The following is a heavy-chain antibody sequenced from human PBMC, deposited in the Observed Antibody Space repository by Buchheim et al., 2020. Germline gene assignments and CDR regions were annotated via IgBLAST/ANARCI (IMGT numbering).Heavy chain of an antibody. V-gene: IGHV5-51*01. CDR3: VRGLGYCASTSCYIFDC. J-gene: IGHJ4*02. D-gene: IGHD2-2*02. CDR1: GYSFTNYW. CDR2: IYPGDSDT. Sequence: EMQLVQSGAEVKKPGESLKISCKGSGYSFTNYWIGWVRQMPGKGLEWMGIIYPGDSDTRFSPSFQGQVTISADTSIRTAYPQWSSLKASDTAMYYCVRGLGYCASTSCYIFDCWGQGTL.